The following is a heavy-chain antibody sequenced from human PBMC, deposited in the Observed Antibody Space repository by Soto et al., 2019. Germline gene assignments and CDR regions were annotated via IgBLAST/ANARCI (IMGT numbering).Heavy chain of an antibody. CDR1: GLTFSNAW. Sequence: LRLSCAASGLTFSNAWMSWVRQAPGKGLEWVGRIESKIDGGTTDYAAPVKGRFTISRDDSKSTLSLQMNSLKTGDTAVYYCTTDLGGVFDSWGHGTLVTVSS. D-gene: IGHD3-3*01. CDR2: IESKIDGGTT. J-gene: IGHJ4*01. V-gene: IGHV3-15*04. CDR3: TTDLGGVFDS.